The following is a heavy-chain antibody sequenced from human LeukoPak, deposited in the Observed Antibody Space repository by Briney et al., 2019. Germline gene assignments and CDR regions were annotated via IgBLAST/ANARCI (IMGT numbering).Heavy chain of an antibody. J-gene: IGHJ4*02. CDR3: ARDRKWLVRGRVGGIDY. Sequence: SVKVSCEASGYTFSSYAISWVRQDPGQGLEWMGGVIPIFGTANYAQKFQGRVTITADESTSTAYMELSSLRSEDTAVYDCARDRKWLVRGRVGGIDYWGQGTLVTVSS. V-gene: IGHV1-69*13. D-gene: IGHD6-19*01. CDR2: VIPIFGTA. CDR1: GYTFSSYA.